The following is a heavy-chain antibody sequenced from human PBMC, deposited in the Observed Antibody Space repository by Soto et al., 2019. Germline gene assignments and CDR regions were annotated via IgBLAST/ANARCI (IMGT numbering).Heavy chain of an antibody. CDR1: GGTFSSYA. CDR2: IIPIFGTA. Sequence: VASVKVSCKASGGTFSSYAISWVRQAPGQGLEWMGGIIPIFGTANYAQKFQGRVTITADESTSTAYMELSSLRSEDTAVYYCAATLYSSSWFPYYYYGMDVWGQGTTVTVSS. D-gene: IGHD6-6*01. V-gene: IGHV1-69*13. J-gene: IGHJ6*02. CDR3: AATLYSSSWFPYYYYGMDV.